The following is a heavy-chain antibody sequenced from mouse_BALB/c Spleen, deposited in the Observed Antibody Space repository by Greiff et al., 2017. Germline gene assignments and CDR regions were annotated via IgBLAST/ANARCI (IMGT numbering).Heavy chain of an antibody. V-gene: IGHV1-18*01. CDR1: GYTFTDYN. D-gene: IGHD2-4*01. CDR3: ARRSTMITGWFAY. CDR2: INPNNGGT. Sequence: VQLQQSGPELVKPGASVKIPCKASGYTFTDYNMDWVKQSHGKSLEWIGDINPNNGGTIYNQKFKGKATLTVDKSSSTAYMELRSLTSEDTAVYYCARRSTMITGWFAYWGQGTLVTVSA. J-gene: IGHJ3*01.